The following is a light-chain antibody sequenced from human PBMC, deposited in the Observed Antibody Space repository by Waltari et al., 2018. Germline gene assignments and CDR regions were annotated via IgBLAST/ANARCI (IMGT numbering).Light chain of an antibody. J-gene: IGLJ1*01. CDR2: YDT. CDR1: KLGDKS. Sequence: SYELTQAPSVSVSPGQTAIIPCSGHKLGDKSVCWYQQKPGQSHVFVIYYDTKRPSGIPERFSGSNSGNTATLTISGTQAMDEADYYCQAWDRDTYVFGPGTKVTVL. V-gene: IGLV3-1*01. CDR3: QAWDRDTYV.